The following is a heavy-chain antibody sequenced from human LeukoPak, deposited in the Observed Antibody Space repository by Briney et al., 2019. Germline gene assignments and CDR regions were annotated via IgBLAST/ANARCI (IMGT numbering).Heavy chain of an antibody. J-gene: IGHJ5*02. CDR2: ISSSSSHI. CDR3: ARDTYYYGSGSYSYNWFDP. V-gene: IGHV3-21*01. D-gene: IGHD3-10*01. CDR1: GFTFSSYS. Sequence: PGGSLRLSCAAPGFTFSSYSMNWVRQAPGKGLEWVSSISSSSSHIYYADSVKGRFTISRDNAKNSLYLQMNSLRAEDTAVYYCARDTYYYGSGSYSYNWFDPWGQGTLVTVSS.